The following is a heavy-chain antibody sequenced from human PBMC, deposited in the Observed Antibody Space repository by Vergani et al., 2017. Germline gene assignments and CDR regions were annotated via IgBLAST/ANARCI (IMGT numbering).Heavy chain of an antibody. CDR1: GFTFSSYA. CDR2: ISGSGGST. D-gene: IGHD6-13*01. Sequence: EVQLLESGGGLVQPGGSLRLSCAASGFTFSSYAMSWVRQAPGKGLEWVSAISGSGGSTYYADSVKSRFTISRDNSKNTLYLQMNSLRAEDTAVYYCAKDGLGGRIAAGRGDFDYWGQGTLVTVSS. CDR3: AKDGLGGRIAAGRGDFDY. V-gene: IGHV3-23*01. J-gene: IGHJ4*02.